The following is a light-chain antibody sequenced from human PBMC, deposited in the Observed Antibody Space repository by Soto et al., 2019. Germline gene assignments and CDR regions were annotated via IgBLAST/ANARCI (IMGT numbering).Light chain of an antibody. V-gene: IGKV1-39*01. J-gene: IGKJ1*01. CDR1: QGISTY. CDR3: QQSQDTPWT. CDR2: GAS. Sequence: DIQMTQSPSSLSASVGDRVAITCRASQGISTYLNWYQQKPGKAPKLLIYGASSLESGVPSRFSGSGSGTYFTLIISSLQPDDFATSHCQQSQDTPWTVGQGTKVEIK.